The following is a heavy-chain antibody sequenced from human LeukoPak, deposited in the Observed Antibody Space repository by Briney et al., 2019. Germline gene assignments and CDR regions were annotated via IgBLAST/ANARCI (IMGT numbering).Heavy chain of an antibody. V-gene: IGHV3-66*01. Sequence: GGSLRLSCAASGITVSSNYMSWVRQAPGKGLEWVSLIYSGGSTYYADSVKGRFTISRDNFKNTLYLQMNSLRAEDTAVYYCAREGDDSVWESHRDPFDIWGHGTMITVSS. CDR1: GITVSSNY. J-gene: IGHJ3*02. CDR3: AREGDDSVWESHRDPFDI. CDR2: IYSGGST. D-gene: IGHD3-16*01.